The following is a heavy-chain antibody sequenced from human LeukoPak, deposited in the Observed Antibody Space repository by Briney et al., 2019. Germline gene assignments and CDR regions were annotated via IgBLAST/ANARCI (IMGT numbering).Heavy chain of an antibody. CDR2: IFYNGNT. CDR3: ARGREQQLVVEFRWFDP. V-gene: IGHV4-59*12. J-gene: IGHJ5*02. D-gene: IGHD6-13*01. Sequence: SSETLSLTCTVSGASFSSYYWSWLRQPPGKGLEWIAYIFYNGNTKYNPSLKSRVTISVDTSKTQFSLKLSSVTAADTAVYYCARGREQQLVVEFRWFDPWGQGTLVTVSS. CDR1: GASFSSYY.